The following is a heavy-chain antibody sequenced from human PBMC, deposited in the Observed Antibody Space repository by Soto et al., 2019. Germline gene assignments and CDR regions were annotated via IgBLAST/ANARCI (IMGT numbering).Heavy chain of an antibody. D-gene: IGHD2-2*02. Sequence: YLRLSCAASGFTFSSYGMHWVRQAPGKGLEWVAVIWYDGSNKYYADSVKGRFTISRANSKNTLYLQMNSLRAEDTAVYYCANVPIWCSSTSCYTEGFDYWGQGTLVTVSA. V-gene: IGHV3-33*03. CDR2: IWYDGSNK. CDR3: ANVPIWCSSTSCYTEGFDY. J-gene: IGHJ4*02. CDR1: GFTFSSYG.